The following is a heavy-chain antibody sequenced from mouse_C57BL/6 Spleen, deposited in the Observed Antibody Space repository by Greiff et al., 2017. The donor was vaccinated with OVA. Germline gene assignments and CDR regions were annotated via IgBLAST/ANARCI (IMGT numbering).Heavy chain of an antibody. CDR1: GFTFSDYG. Sequence: EVMLVESGGGLVKPGGSLKLSCAASGFTFSDYGMHWVRQAPEKGLEWVAYISSDSSTIYYADTVKGRFTISRDNAKNTRFLQMNSLRSEDTAMYYCARIITTVVPCWGQGTLVTVSA. V-gene: IGHV5-17*01. D-gene: IGHD1-1*01. CDR2: ISSDSSTI. J-gene: IGHJ3*01. CDR3: ARIITTVVPC.